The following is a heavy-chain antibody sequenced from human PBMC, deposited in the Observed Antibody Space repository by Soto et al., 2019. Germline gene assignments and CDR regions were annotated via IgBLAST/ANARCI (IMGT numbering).Heavy chain of an antibody. CDR3: ARDGVGLGVPMDV. CDR1: GGTFSSYT. Sequence: SVKVSCKASGGTFSSYTISWVRQAPGQGLEWMGRIIPILGIANYAQKFQGRVTITADESTSTAYMELSSLRSEDTAVYYCARDGVGLGVPMDVWGQGTTVTVSS. J-gene: IGHJ6*02. D-gene: IGHD2-15*01. V-gene: IGHV1-69*04. CDR2: IIPILGIA.